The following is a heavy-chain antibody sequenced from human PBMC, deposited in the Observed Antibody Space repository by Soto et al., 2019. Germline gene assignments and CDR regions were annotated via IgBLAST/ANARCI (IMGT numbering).Heavy chain of an antibody. Sequence: EVHLLESGGDLVQPGGSLRLSCTASGLTFSTYAMSWVRQAPGKGLEWVSAIGGSGTGGRTYYADSVKGRFTISRDNSKNTVYLQMNSLRADDTAVYYCAMSPGSRDGYNSDYYGMDVWGQGTMVTVSS. CDR1: GLTFSTYA. J-gene: IGHJ6*02. CDR3: AMSPGSRDGYNSDYYGMDV. V-gene: IGHV3-23*01. D-gene: IGHD5-12*01. CDR2: IGGSGTGGRT.